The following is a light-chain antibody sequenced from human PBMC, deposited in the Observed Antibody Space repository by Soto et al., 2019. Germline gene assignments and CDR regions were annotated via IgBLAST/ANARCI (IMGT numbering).Light chain of an antibody. V-gene: IGLV1-40*01. Sequence: QSVLTQPPSVSGAPGQRVTISCTGSSSNIGAGYAVHWYQQLPGTGPKLLIYNNAIRPSGVPDRFSGSRSGTSASLAITGLQAEDEADYYCQSHDNSLSGFYVFGTGTK. CDR1: SSNIGAGYA. CDR3: QSHDNSLSGFYV. J-gene: IGLJ1*01. CDR2: NNA.